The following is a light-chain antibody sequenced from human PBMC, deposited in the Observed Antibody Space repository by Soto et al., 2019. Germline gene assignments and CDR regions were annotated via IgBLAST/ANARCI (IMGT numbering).Light chain of an antibody. Sequence: EIVMTQSPATPSVSPGERVTLSCRASQSVSSDLAWYQQKPGQAPRLLIYGASTRATGIPARFSGSGSGTEFALTISSLQSEDFAVYYCQQYNNWPPYTFGQGTKLEIK. CDR3: QQYNNWPPYT. V-gene: IGKV3-15*01. J-gene: IGKJ2*01. CDR2: GAS. CDR1: QSVSSD.